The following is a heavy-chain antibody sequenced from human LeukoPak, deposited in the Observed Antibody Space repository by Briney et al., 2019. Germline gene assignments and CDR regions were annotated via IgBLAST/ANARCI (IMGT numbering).Heavy chain of an antibody. Sequence: PSETLSLTCTVSGGSISSGGYYWSWIRQHPGKGLEWIGYIYYRGSTYYNPSLKSRVTISVDTSKNQFSLKLSSVTAADTAVYYCARVESGAYYDFWSGYSYYFDYWGQGTLVTVSS. D-gene: IGHD3-3*01. V-gene: IGHV4-31*03. CDR3: ARVESGAYYDFWSGYSYYFDY. CDR2: IYYRGST. CDR1: GGSISSGGYY. J-gene: IGHJ4*02.